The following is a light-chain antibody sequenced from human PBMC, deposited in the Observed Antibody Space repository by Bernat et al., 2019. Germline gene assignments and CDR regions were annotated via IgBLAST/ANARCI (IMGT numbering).Light chain of an antibody. CDR2: DAS. CDR1: QSISNY. V-gene: IGKV1-39*01. J-gene: IGKJ1*01. Sequence: DIQMTQSPSSLSASVGDRVTITCRADQSISNYLNWYQQSPGKAPKLLIYDASSLQSGVPSRFSGSGSGTDFTLTITNLQPEDFATYYCQQSYSTPWTFGQGTKVEIK. CDR3: QQSYSTPWT.